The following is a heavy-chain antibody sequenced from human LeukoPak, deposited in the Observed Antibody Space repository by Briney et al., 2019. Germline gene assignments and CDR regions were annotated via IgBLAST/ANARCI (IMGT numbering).Heavy chain of an antibody. CDR1: GYTPTELS. D-gene: IGHD3-22*01. Sequence: ASVKVSCKVSGYTPTELSMHWVRQAPGKGLEWMGGFDPEDGETIYAQKFQGRVTMTEDTSTDTAYMELSSLRSEDTAVYYCATAAGYYYDSSGYSNWFDPWGQGTLVTVSS. J-gene: IGHJ5*02. CDR3: ATAAGYYYDSSGYSNWFDP. CDR2: FDPEDGET. V-gene: IGHV1-24*01.